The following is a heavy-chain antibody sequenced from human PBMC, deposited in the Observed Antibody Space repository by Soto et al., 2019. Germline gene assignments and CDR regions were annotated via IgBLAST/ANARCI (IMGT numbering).Heavy chain of an antibody. CDR3: ARVFISSRATPF. J-gene: IGHJ3*01. Sequence: SVKVSCKASGGTFSSYTISWVRQAPGQGLEWMGRIIPILGIANYAQKFQGRVTITADKSTSTAYMELSSLRSEDTALYYCARVFISSRATPFWGKGTMVTVSS. CDR2: IIPILGIA. D-gene: IGHD3-3*02. CDR1: GGTFSSYT. V-gene: IGHV1-69*02.